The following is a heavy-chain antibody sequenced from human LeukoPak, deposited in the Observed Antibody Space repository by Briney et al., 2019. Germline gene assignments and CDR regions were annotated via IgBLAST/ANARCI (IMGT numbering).Heavy chain of an antibody. CDR1: GFTLSDYY. Sequence: SGGSLRLSCAASGFTLSDYYMSWIRQAPGKGLEWVSHISSGGSTIYDADSVKGRFTISRDNAKSSLYLQMDSLRAEDTAVYYCARARATRWYFDLWGRGTLVTVSS. D-gene: IGHD2-15*01. CDR2: ISSGGSTI. J-gene: IGHJ2*01. CDR3: ARARATRWYFDL. V-gene: IGHV3-11*04.